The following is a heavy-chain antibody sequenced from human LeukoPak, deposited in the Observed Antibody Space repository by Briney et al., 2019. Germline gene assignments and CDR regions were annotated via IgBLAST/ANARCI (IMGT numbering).Heavy chain of an antibody. CDR3: ARLPSNAFDI. CDR1: GFTFSSYS. J-gene: IGHJ3*02. Sequence: GGSLRLSCAASGFTFSSYSMNWVRQAPGKGLEWVSSISSSSSYIYYADSVKGRFTISRDNARNSLYLQMNSLRAEDTAVYYCARLPSNAFDIWGQGTMVTVSS. CDR2: ISSSSSYI. V-gene: IGHV3-21*01.